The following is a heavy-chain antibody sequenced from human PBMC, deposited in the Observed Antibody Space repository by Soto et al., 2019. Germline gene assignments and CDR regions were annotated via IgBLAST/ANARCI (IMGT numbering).Heavy chain of an antibody. CDR2: IYYSGST. V-gene: IGHV4-39*01. Sequence: SQTHRLSYTVSGGSIGNISYCWGWIRQPPGKGLEWIGSIYYSGSTYYNPSLKSRVTISVDTSKNQFSLKLSSVTAADTAVYYCARQIIGSGWDMGGFEYWGQGNLVIVS. D-gene: IGHD6-19*01. CDR1: GGSIGNISYC. CDR3: ARQIIGSGWDMGGFEY. J-gene: IGHJ4*02.